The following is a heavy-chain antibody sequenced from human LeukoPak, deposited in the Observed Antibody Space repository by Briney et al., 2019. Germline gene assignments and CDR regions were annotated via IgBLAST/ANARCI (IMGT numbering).Heavy chain of an antibody. CDR2: IYHSGST. J-gene: IGHJ5*02. V-gene: IGHV4-30-2*01. CDR3: ARATHSGWYVEDWFDP. CDR1: GGSISSGGYS. Sequence: PSQTLSLTCAVSGGSISSGGYSWSWIRQPPGKGLEWIGYIYHSGSTYYNPSLKSRVTISVDRSKNQFSLKLSSVTAADTAVYYCARATHSGWYVEDWFDPWGQGTLVTVSS. D-gene: IGHD6-19*01.